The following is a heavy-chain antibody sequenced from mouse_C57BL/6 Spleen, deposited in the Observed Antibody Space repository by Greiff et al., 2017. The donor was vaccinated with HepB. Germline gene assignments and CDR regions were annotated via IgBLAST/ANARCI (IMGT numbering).Heavy chain of an antibody. CDR1: GYTFTSDW. Sequence: QVQLQQPGAELVKPGASVKLSCKASGYTFTSDWMHWVKQRPGRGLEWIGRIEPNSGGTKYNEKFKSKATLTVDKPSSTAYMKLSSLTSEDSAVYYCARSGDGYYVGAMDYWGQGTSVTVSS. CDR2: IEPNSGGT. V-gene: IGHV1-72*01. J-gene: IGHJ4*01. D-gene: IGHD2-3*01. CDR3: ARSGDGYYVGAMDY.